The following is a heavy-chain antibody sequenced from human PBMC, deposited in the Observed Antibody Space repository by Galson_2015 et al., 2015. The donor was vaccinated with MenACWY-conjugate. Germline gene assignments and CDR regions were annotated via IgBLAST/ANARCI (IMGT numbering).Heavy chain of an antibody. CDR1: WDSVSSKSAA. D-gene: IGHD6-13*01. CDR2: TYYGSKWYN. Sequence: CAISWDSVSSKSAAWIWIRQSPSRGLEWLGRTYYGSKWYNDYAASVKGRITINPDTSKNQFSLQLNSVTPEDTAVYYCGRVTWGSSKAFDYWGQGTPVTVSS. CDR3: GRVTWGSSKAFDY. J-gene: IGHJ4*02. V-gene: IGHV6-1*01.